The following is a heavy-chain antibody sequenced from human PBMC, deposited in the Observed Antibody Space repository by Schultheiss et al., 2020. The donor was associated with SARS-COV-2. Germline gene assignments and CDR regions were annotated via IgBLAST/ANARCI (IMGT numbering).Heavy chain of an antibody. CDR3: ARDRAVAGTTHDCYFQH. V-gene: IGHV1-18*01. D-gene: IGHD6-19*01. CDR2: ISAYNGNT. J-gene: IGHJ1*01. CDR1: GYTFTSYG. Sequence: ASVKVSCKASGYTFTSYGISWVRQAPGQGLEWMGWISAYNGNTNYAQKLQGRVTMTTDTSTSTAYMELRSLRSDDTAVYYCARDRAVAGTTHDCYFQHWGQGTLVTVSS.